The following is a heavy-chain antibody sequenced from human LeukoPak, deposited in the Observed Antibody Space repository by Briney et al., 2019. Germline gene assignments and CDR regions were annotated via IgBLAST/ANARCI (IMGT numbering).Heavy chain of an antibody. Sequence: GGSLRLSCAASGFTVSSNYMSWVRQAPGKGLEWVSVIYSGGSTYYADSVKGRFTISRDNSKNTLYLQMSSLRAEDTAVYYCARDPNWSYAFDIWGQGTMVTVSS. V-gene: IGHV3-53*01. CDR3: ARDPNWSYAFDI. CDR2: IYSGGST. CDR1: GFTVSSNY. D-gene: IGHD7-27*01. J-gene: IGHJ3*02.